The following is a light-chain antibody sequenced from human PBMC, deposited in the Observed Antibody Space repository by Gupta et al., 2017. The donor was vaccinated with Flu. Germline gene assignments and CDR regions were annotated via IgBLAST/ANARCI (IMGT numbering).Light chain of an antibody. Sequence: QSALTQPASVSGSPGQSIPIPSTGTSSDLNDYNYVSWYQRPPGKAPKLIIFEVYNRSSGVSNRFSGSKSGNTASLTISGLQAEDEATYYCISYTSRTSFVFGTGTEVSVL. J-gene: IGLJ1*01. CDR3: ISYTSRTSFV. V-gene: IGLV2-14*01. CDR2: EVY. CDR1: SSDLNDYNY.